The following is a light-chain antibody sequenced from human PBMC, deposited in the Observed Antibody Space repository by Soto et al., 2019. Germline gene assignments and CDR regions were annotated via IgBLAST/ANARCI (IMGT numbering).Light chain of an antibody. CDR3: TSYTSSSTWV. Sequence: QSVLTQPASVSGSPGQSITISCTGTSGDVGGYNYVSWYQQHPDKAPKLMIYEVSNRPSGVSNRFSGSKSGNTASLTISGLQAEYEADYYCTSYTSSSTWVFGGGTKLTVL. CDR1: SGDVGGYNY. CDR2: EVS. J-gene: IGLJ3*02. V-gene: IGLV2-14*01.